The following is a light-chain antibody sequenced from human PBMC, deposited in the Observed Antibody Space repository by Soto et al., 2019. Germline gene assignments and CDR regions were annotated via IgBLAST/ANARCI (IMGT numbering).Light chain of an antibody. V-gene: IGLV1-40*01. CDR3: QSYDSSLSGWV. Sequence: QSVLTQPPSVSGAPGQRVTISCTASSSNIGAGYDVHWYQQLPGTVPKLLIYGNSNRPSGVPDRFSGSKSGTSASLAITGFQAEDEADYYCQSYDSSLSGWVFGGGTQLTVL. CDR1: SSNIGAGYD. CDR2: GNS. J-gene: IGLJ7*01.